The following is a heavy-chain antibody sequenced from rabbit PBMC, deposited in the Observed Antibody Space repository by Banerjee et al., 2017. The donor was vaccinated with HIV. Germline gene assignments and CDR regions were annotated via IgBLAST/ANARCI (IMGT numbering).Heavy chain of an antibody. J-gene: IGHJ4*01. D-gene: IGHD6-1*01. CDR1: GFDFSSNA. Sequence: EESGGGLVQPEGSLTLTCKASGFDFSSNAICWVRQAPGKGPEWIACIYAGDGSTDYASWVNGRFTISKTSSTTVTLQMNSLTAADTATYFCARAPWAGYVGYGYPHYFFNLWGPGTLVTVS. CDR2: IYAGDGST. CDR3: ARAPWAGYVGYGYPHYFFNL. V-gene: IGHV1S47*01.